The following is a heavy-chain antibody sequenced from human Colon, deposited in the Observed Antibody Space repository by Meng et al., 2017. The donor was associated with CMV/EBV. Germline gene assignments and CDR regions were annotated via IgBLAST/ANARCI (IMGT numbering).Heavy chain of an antibody. CDR1: GYTFSNYG. Sequence: QVQLVQSGAEVKKSGASVKVSCKTSGYTFSNYGITWVRQAPRQGLECVGWISAYNGDTNYEQKFQGRVTMTTDRSTSTAYMELRSLRSDDTAVYYCARGMGGLGYYFDSWGQGTLVTVSS. CDR2: ISAYNGDT. D-gene: IGHD3-16*01. J-gene: IGHJ4*02. V-gene: IGHV1-18*01. CDR3: ARGMGGLGYYFDS.